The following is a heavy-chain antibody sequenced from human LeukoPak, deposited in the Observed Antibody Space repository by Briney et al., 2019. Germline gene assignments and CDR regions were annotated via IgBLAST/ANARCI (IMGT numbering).Heavy chain of an antibody. D-gene: IGHD1-26*01. J-gene: IGHJ4*02. CDR1: GGSLVLGSYY. Sequence: SETLSLTCTVSGGSLVLGSYYWTWVRQPPGKGLEWIGHFYSSGNAIARYNPSLESRVTISLDTSKNQFSLKLTSVTAADTAVYYCARDGGSYYKDYWGQGTLVTVSS. CDR2: FYSSGNA. V-gene: IGHV4-61*09. CDR3: ARDGGSYYKDY.